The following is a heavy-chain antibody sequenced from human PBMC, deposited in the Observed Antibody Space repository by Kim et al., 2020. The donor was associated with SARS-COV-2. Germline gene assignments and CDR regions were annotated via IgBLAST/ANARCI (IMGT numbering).Heavy chain of an antibody. CDR3: ARTRGSSSWIDY. V-gene: IGHV5-51*01. Sequence: RYSPSFQGQVTISADNSISTAYLQWSSLKASDTAMYYCARTRGSSSWIDYWGQGTLVTVSS. J-gene: IGHJ4*02. D-gene: IGHD6-13*01.